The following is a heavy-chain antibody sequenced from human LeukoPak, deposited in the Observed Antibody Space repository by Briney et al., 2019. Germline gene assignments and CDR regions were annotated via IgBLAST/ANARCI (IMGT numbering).Heavy chain of an antibody. V-gene: IGHV3-48*03. CDR3: AREGVYDYVWGTYRLVREVYDC. CDR2: ISSSGSTM. Sequence: GSLRLSCAASGFTFSSYEMNCVRQAPGKGLEWVSYISSSGSTMFYADSVKGRFAISRDNAKNSLYLQMNSLRAEDTAVYYCAREGVYDYVWGTYRLVREVYDCWGQGTLVSVSS. CDR1: GFTFSSYE. J-gene: IGHJ4*02. D-gene: IGHD3-16*02.